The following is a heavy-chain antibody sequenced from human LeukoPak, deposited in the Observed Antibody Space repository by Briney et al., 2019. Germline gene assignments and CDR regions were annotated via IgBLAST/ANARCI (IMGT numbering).Heavy chain of an antibody. CDR1: GFTFSSYE. CDR3: ARKGTPSGSFNYYYDNVNG. CDR2: ISGSGTAI. V-gene: IGHV3-48*03. Sequence: VGSLRLSCAASGFTFSSYEMSWVRQAPGKGLEWISHISGSGTAIYYAGSVQGRFTISRDNAKNSLYLQMNRLRAEDTAVYYCARKGTPSGSFNYYYDNVNGWGKGTTVTVSS. J-gene: IGHJ6*04. D-gene: IGHD3-10*01.